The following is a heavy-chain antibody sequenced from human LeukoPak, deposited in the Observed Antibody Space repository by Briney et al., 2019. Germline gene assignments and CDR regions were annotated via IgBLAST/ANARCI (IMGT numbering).Heavy chain of an antibody. CDR3: ARDPDYDFWSGYYRGYYYYGMDV. J-gene: IGHJ6*02. Sequence: PGGSLRLSCAASGFTFSSYSMNWVRQAPGKGLEWVSSISSSSSYIYYADSVKGRFTISRDNAKNSLCLQMNSLRAEDTAVYYCARDPDYDFWSGYYRGYYYYGMDVWGQGTTVTVSS. D-gene: IGHD3-3*01. CDR2: ISSSSSYI. CDR1: GFTFSSYS. V-gene: IGHV3-21*01.